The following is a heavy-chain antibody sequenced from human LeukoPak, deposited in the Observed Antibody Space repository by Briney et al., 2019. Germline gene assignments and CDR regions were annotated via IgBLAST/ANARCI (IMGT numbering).Heavy chain of an antibody. CDR1: GYTFNDYY. CDR2: ISAIIGGT. Sequence: ASVKVSCKASGYTFNDYYIHWLRQAPGQGLEWMGWISAIIGGTNYAQKFRGRVTITTDTSISTADMELSGLTSDDTAVYYCARDSSFDYWGQGTLVTVSS. CDR3: ARDSSFDY. J-gene: IGHJ4*02. V-gene: IGHV1-2*02. D-gene: IGHD6-6*01.